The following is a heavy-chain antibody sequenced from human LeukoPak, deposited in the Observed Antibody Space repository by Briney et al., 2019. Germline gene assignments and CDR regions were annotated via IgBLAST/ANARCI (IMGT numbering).Heavy chain of an antibody. D-gene: IGHD3-22*01. J-gene: IGHJ4*02. CDR1: GYTFTSYD. V-gene: IGHV1-8*03. Sequence: ASVKVSCKASGYTFTSYDINWVRQATGQGLEWMGWMNPNSGNTGYAQKFQGRVTITRNTSISTAYMELSSLSSEDTAVYYCARLLSSGYYGHSYYFDYWGQGTLVTVSS. CDR3: ARLLSSGYYGHSYYFDY. CDR2: MNPNSGNT.